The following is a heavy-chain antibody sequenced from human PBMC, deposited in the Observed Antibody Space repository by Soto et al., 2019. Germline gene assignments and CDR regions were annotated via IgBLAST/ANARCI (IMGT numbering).Heavy chain of an antibody. V-gene: IGHV1-18*03. CDR3: ARASGGGVGTTSY. D-gene: IGHD1-26*01. J-gene: IGHJ4*02. Sequence: QVQLVQSGAEVKKPGASAKVSCKASGYTFSNYGINWMRQVPGQGLEWMGWISAYNGKTNYAQRFQGRVSMTTDTSTNTAYMELTSLRSDDMAVYYCARASGGGVGTTSYWGQGTLVTVSS. CDR2: ISAYNGKT. CDR1: GYTFSNYG.